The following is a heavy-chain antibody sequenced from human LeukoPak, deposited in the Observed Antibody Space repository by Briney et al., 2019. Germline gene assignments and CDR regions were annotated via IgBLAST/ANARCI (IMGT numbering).Heavy chain of an antibody. CDR3: ARDYSTVTTFFDY. V-gene: IGHV3-48*03. Sequence: GGSLRLSCAASGFTFSSYEMNWVRQAPGRGLEWVSYISSSGSTIYYADSVKGRFTISRDNAKNSLYLQMNSLRAEDTAVYYCARDYSTVTTFFDYWGQGTLVTVSS. CDR1: GFTFSSYE. J-gene: IGHJ4*02. CDR2: ISSSGSTI. D-gene: IGHD4-17*01.